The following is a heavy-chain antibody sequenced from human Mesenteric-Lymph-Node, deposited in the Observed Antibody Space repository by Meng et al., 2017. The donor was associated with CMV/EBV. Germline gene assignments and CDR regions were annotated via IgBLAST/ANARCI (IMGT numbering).Heavy chain of an antibody. J-gene: IGHJ4*02. D-gene: IGHD2-8*01. CDR3: ATGMGSGYFDY. CDR2: ISGSGNTI. CDR1: GFTFSDFE. Sequence: GGSLRLPCAASGFTFSDFEMNGVRQAPGKGLEWVSFISGSGNTIYYADSVKGRFTISRDNAKNSLFLQMNSLRAEDTAIYYCATGMGSGYFDYWGQGTLVTVSS. V-gene: IGHV3-48*03.